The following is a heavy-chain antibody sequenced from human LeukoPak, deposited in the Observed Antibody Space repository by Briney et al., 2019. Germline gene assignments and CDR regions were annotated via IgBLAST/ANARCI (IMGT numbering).Heavy chain of an antibody. J-gene: IGHJ3*02. Sequence: GGSLRLSCAASGFTFSSYWMSWVRQAPGKGLEWVANIKQDGSEKYYVDSVKGRFTISRDNSKNTLYLQMNSLRAEDTAVYYCARDGAPIVVVPAAMSDAFDIWGQGTMVTVSS. CDR2: IKQDGSEK. V-gene: IGHV3-7*01. CDR3: ARDGAPIVVVPAAMSDAFDI. D-gene: IGHD2-2*01. CDR1: GFTFSSYW.